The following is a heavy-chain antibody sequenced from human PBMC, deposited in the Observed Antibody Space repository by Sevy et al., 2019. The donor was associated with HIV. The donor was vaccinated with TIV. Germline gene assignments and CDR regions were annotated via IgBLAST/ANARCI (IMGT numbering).Heavy chain of an antibody. CDR1: GFTFSSYA. CDR2: ISGSGGST. V-gene: IGHV3-23*01. J-gene: IGHJ4*02. Sequence: GGCLRLSCAASGFTFSSYAMSWVRQAPGKGLEWVSAISGSGGSTYYADSVKGRFTISRDNSKNTLYLQMNSLRAEDTAVYYCAKETYYYDSSGYYLFDYWGQGTLVTVSS. D-gene: IGHD3-22*01. CDR3: AKETYYYDSSGYYLFDY.